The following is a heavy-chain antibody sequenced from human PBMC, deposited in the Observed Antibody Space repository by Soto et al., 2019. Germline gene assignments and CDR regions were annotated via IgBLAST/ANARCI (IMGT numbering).Heavy chain of an antibody. D-gene: IGHD3-22*01. Sequence: GGSLRLSCAVSGFTFSSYAMSWVRQAPGKGLEWVSAISGSGGSTYYADSVKGRFTISRDNSKNTLYLQMNSLRAEDTAVYYCAKSGYYYDSSGYYQYYYYYGMDVWGQGTTVTVSS. CDR2: ISGSGGST. CDR1: GFTFSSYA. V-gene: IGHV3-23*01. CDR3: AKSGYYYDSSGYYQYYYYYGMDV. J-gene: IGHJ6*02.